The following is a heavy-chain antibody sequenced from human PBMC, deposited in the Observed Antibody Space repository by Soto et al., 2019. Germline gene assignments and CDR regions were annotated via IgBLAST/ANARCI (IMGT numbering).Heavy chain of an antibody. CDR2: ISAYNGNT. D-gene: IGHD3-16*01. CDR1: GHTFTSYG. V-gene: IGHV1-18*01. CDR3: ARVAPGPGGNPYYYYGMDV. J-gene: IGHJ6*02. Sequence: QVQLVQSGAEVKKPGASVKVSCKASGHTFTSYGISWVRQAPGQGLEWMGWISAYNGNTNYAQKLQGRVTMTTDTSTSTAYMELRSLRSDDTAVYYCARVAPGPGGNPYYYYGMDVWGQGTTVTVSS.